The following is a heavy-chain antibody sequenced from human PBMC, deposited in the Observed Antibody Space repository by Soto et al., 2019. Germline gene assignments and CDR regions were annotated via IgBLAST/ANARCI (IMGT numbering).Heavy chain of an antibody. Sequence: QVQLVESGGGVVQPGRSLRLSCAASGSTFSSYAMHWVRQAPGKGLEWVAFISYDGSNKYYADSVTGRFTISRDNSKNTVYLQMNSLRAEDTAVYYCARGDGHSYGTFFDYWGQGTLVTVSS. D-gene: IGHD5-18*01. CDR1: GSTFSSYA. CDR3: ARGDGHSYGTFFDY. CDR2: ISYDGSNK. V-gene: IGHV3-30-3*01. J-gene: IGHJ4*02.